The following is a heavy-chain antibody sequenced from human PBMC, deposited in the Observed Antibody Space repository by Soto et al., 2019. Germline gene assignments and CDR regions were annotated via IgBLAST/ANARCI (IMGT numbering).Heavy chain of an antibody. Sequence: EVQLVESGGGLVQPGGSLRLSCEASGFTFRNYDRHWVRQGTGKGLEWVSGISAAGDPDYADSVEGRFTISRENAQNSFFLQMNSLRVGDTAVYYGARTDRDFYGLDVWGQGTTVIVTS. J-gene: IGHJ6*02. V-gene: IGHV3-13*05. CDR1: GFTFRNYD. CDR3: ARTDRDFYGLDV. CDR2: ISAAGDP.